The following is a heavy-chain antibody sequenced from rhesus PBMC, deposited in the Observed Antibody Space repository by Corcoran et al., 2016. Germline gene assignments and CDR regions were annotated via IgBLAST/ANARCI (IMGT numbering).Heavy chain of an antibody. Sequence: QVQLQESGPGLVKPSATLPLTCAVSGASISSNSWSCIPRAPGKGLEWIGRIYGSGGSTYYNPSLKSRVTISIDTSKNQFSLKLSSVTAADTAVFYCARDGGGFYTGTYYHWGQGVLVTVSS. J-gene: IGHJ4*01. CDR1: GASISSNS. CDR2: IYGSGGST. V-gene: IGHV4S2*01. D-gene: IGHD3-16*01. CDR3: ARDGGGFYTGTYYH.